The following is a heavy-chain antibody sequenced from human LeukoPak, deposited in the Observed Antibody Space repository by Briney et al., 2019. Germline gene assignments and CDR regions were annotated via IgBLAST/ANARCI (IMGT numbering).Heavy chain of an antibody. CDR3: SRENGAFSPFGY. J-gene: IGHJ4*02. D-gene: IGHD2-8*01. V-gene: IGHV4-4*02. CDR1: GGSISNTNW. Sequence: SETLSLTCGVSGGSISNTNWWSWVRQPPGQGLEWIGEISLTGLTNYSPSLESRVSVSLDKSKNQLSLNLTSVTAADTAVYYCSRENGAFSPFGYWGQGTLVTVPS. CDR2: ISLTGLT.